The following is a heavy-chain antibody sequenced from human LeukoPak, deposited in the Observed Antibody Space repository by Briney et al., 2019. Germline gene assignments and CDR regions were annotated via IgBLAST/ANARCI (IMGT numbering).Heavy chain of an antibody. CDR2: ICPAGGT. Sequence: PGGSLRLSCAASGFTFSSYDMHWVRQAPGKGLEWVSAICPAGGTYYPGSVKGRFTISRENAKNSLYLQMNSLRAGDTAVYYCARVPWRRDGDYYYYYGMDVWGQGTTVTVSS. V-gene: IGHV3-13*01. CDR3: ARVPWRRDGDYYYYYGMDV. D-gene: IGHD4-17*01. J-gene: IGHJ6*02. CDR1: GFTFSSYD.